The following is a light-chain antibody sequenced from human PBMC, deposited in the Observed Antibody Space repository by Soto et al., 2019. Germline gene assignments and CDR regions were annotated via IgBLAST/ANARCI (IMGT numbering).Light chain of an antibody. CDR1: QSLLHSNGYNY. CDR3: MQALQTPYT. V-gene: IGKV2-28*01. J-gene: IGKJ2*01. CDR2: LGS. Sequence: DIVMTQSPLSLPVTPGEPASISCRSSQSLLHSNGYNYLDWYLQKPGQSPQLLIYLGSNRASGVPDRFSGSGSGTDFTLEISRVEAEDVGVYYCMQALQTPYTFGQGTKLAIK.